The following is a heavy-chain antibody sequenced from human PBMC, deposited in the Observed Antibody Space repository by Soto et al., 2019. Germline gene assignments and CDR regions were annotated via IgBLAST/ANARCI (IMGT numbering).Heavy chain of an antibody. CDR1: GYTFTSYA. Sequence: ASVKVSCKASGYTFTSYAMHWVRQAPGQRLEWMGWINADNGNTKYSQKFQGRVTMTTDTSTSTAYMELRSLRSDDTAVYYCARGVVFGVVTPVDYWGQGTLVTVSS. D-gene: IGHD3-3*01. V-gene: IGHV1-3*01. J-gene: IGHJ4*02. CDR3: ARGVVFGVVTPVDY. CDR2: INADNGNT.